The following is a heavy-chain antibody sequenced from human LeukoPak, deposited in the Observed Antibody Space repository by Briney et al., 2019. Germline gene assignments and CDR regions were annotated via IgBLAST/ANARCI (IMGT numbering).Heavy chain of an antibody. Sequence: GGSLRLSCAASGFTFSSYAMSWVRQAPGKGLEWVSAISGSGGSTYYADSGKGRFTISRDNSKNTLYLQMNSLRAEDTAVYYCAKDPRPYSSGWYGWYYFDYWGQGTLVTVSS. J-gene: IGHJ4*02. V-gene: IGHV3-23*01. D-gene: IGHD6-19*01. CDR1: GFTFSSYA. CDR3: AKDPRPYSSGWYGWYYFDY. CDR2: ISGSGGST.